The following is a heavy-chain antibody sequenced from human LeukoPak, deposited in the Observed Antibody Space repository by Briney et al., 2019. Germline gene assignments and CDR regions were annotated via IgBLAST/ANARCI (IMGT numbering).Heavy chain of an antibody. CDR1: GFTFSSYG. D-gene: IGHD6-13*01. CDR2: ISYDGSNK. V-gene: IGHV3-30*03. Sequence: GRSLRLSCAASGFTFSSYGMHWVRQAPGKGLEWVAVISYDGSNKYYADSVKGRFTISRDNAKNSLYLQMNSLRAEDTAVYYCAREEYSSSWSLIRSIDYWGQGTLVTVSS. J-gene: IGHJ4*02. CDR3: AREEYSSSWSLIRSIDY.